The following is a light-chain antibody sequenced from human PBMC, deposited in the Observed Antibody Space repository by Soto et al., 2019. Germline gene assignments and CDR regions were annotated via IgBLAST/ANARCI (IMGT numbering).Light chain of an antibody. Sequence: EIGLTQSPGTLSLSPGERATLSCRASQSVSSSYLAWYQQKPGQAPRLLIYGASSRATGIPARFSGSGSGTDFTLTISRLEPEDFGVYYCQQYRSSHLITFGPGTKVDIK. CDR3: QQYRSSHLIT. J-gene: IGKJ3*01. V-gene: IGKV3-20*01. CDR1: QSVSSSY. CDR2: GAS.